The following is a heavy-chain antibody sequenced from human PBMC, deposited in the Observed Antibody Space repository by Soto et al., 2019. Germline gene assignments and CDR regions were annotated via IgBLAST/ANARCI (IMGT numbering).Heavy chain of an antibody. Sequence: QVQLVESGGGVVQPGRSLRLSCAASGFTFSSYAMHWVRQAPGKGLEWVAVISYDGSNKYYADSVKGRFTISRDNSKNTLYLQMNSLRAEDTAVYYCARGDYYGSGSGLGYWGQGTLVTVSS. CDR2: ISYDGSNK. J-gene: IGHJ4*02. V-gene: IGHV3-30-3*01. D-gene: IGHD3-10*01. CDR3: ARGDYYGSGSGLGY. CDR1: GFTFSSYA.